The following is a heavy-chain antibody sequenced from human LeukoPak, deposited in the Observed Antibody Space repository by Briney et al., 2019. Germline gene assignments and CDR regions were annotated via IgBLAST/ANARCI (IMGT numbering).Heavy chain of an antibody. Sequence: GEALKISCKSSGYSFTNYWIAWVRQMHGKGLKWMAIVYPRDSDTRYSPSFQGQVTVSADKSINTAYLQWSSLKASDTAMYYCTRPDSTGFYTDWGQGTLVTVSS. CDR2: VYPRDSDT. CDR1: GYSFTNYW. CDR3: TRPDSTGFYTD. V-gene: IGHV5-51*01. D-gene: IGHD3-22*01. J-gene: IGHJ4*02.